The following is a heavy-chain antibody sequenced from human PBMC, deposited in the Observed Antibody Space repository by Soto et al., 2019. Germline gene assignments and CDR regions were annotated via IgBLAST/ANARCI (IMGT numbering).Heavy chain of an antibody. CDR2: IYYSGST. J-gene: IGHJ5*02. V-gene: IGHV4-30-4*01. CDR1: GAPLSNHY. D-gene: IGHD1-1*01. CDR3: ARDSDGTRWKNWFDP. Sequence: SETLSLTCAVSGAPLSNHYWSWIRQPPGKGLEWIGYIYYSGSTYYNPSLKSRVTISVDTSKNQFSLKLSSVTAADTAVYYCARDSDGTRWKNWFDPWGQGTLVTVSS.